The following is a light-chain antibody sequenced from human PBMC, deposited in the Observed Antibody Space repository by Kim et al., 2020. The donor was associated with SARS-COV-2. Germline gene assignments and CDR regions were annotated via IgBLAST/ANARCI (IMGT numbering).Light chain of an antibody. CDR3: QQYNSYSPYT. V-gene: IGKV1-5*03. J-gene: IGKJ2*01. Sequence: SSVGDRVTITCRASQSISSWLAWYQQKPGKAPKLLIYKASSLESGVPSRFSGSGSGTEFTLTISSLQPDDFATYYCQQYNSYSPYTFGQGTKLEI. CDR1: QSISSW. CDR2: KAS.